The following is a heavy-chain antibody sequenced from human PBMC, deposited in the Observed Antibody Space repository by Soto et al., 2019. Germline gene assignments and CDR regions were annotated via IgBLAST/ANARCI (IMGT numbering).Heavy chain of an antibody. Sequence: ASVKVSCKASGYTFTSYAMHWVRQAPGQRLEWMGWINAVNGNTKYSQKFQGRVTITTDTSASTAYMELSSLRSEDTAVYYCSRGGITVVTLYFFDYWGQGTLVTVSS. CDR3: SRGGITVVTLYFFDY. CDR2: INAVNGNT. V-gene: IGHV1-3*01. D-gene: IGHD1-7*01. J-gene: IGHJ4*02. CDR1: GYTFTSYA.